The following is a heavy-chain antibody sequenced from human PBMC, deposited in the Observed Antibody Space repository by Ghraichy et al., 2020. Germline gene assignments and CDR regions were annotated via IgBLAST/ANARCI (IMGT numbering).Heavy chain of an antibody. V-gene: IGHV1-2*02. J-gene: IGHJ3*02. D-gene: IGHD1-1*01. CDR1: GYSFTGYY. CDR2: INPSSDGT. CDR3: ASDKGYRAHYHPPNDGFDI. Sequence: ASVKVSCKTSGYSFTGYYLHWVRQAPGQGLEWMGWINPSSDGTNYAQNFQGRLTMTRDKSTATVYMELHRLKSDDTAVYYFASDKGYRAHYHPPNDGFDIWGLGTLVTVSS.